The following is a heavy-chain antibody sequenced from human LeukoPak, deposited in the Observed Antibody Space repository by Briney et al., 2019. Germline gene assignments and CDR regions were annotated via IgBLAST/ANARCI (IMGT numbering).Heavy chain of an antibody. CDR2: INPNSGGT. D-gene: IGHD3-16*01. Sequence: ASVKVSRKGSGSGFTACSKQWMRHPPGQGLEWMGKINPNSGGTEYTHNFHGRVSTTRDTSNSTVYMELASLTSDDTAVYYRARGGGRNLGEYWFDPWGQGTLVTVSS. V-gene: IGHV1-2*02. CDR3: ARGGGRNLGEYWFDP. CDR1: GSGFTACS. J-gene: IGHJ5*02.